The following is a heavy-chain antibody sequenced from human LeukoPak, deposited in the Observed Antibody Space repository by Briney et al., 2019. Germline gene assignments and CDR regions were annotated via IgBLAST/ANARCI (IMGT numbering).Heavy chain of an antibody. Sequence: GGSLRLSCAASGFTLSSYWMAWVCQAPGKGLEWVGHKTEAEDGTTDYAAPVKGRFTISRDDAKSTLYLQMNSLNTEDTAVYFCTSALNLVLGELLGYWGQGTLVTVSS. V-gene: IGHV3-15*01. D-gene: IGHD3-16*01. CDR1: GFTLSSYW. CDR2: KTEAEDGTT. CDR3: TSALNLVLGELLGY. J-gene: IGHJ4*02.